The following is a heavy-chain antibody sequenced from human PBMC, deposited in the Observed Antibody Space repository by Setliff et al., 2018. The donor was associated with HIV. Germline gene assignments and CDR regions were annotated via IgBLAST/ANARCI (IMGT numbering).Heavy chain of an antibody. CDR3: ARELNWGYYYGSGTNVREYYGMDV. V-gene: IGHV4-39*07. D-gene: IGHD3-10*01. CDR2: SYYSGST. Sequence: PSETLSLTCTVSGGSISSSSYYWGWIRQPPGKGLEWIGSSYYSGSTDHNPSLKRRVSISLGTSKNQFSLKLSSVTAADTAVYYCARELNWGYYYGSGTNVREYYGMDVWGQGTTVTVSS. CDR1: GGSISSSSYY. J-gene: IGHJ6*02.